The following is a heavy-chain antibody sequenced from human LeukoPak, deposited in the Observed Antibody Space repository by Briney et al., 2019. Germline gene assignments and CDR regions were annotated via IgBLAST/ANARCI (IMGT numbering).Heavy chain of an antibody. V-gene: IGHV1-18*01. D-gene: IGHD3-22*01. Sequence: ASVKVSCKASGATFTTYAIIWVRQAPGQGLEWMGWISAYNGNTNYAQKLQGRVTMTTDTSTSTAYMELRSLRSDDTAVYYCARAYGAQLSYYDSSGYPPDYWGQGTLVTVSS. CDR3: ARAYGAQLSYYDSSGYPPDY. CDR2: ISAYNGNT. CDR1: GATFTTYA. J-gene: IGHJ4*02.